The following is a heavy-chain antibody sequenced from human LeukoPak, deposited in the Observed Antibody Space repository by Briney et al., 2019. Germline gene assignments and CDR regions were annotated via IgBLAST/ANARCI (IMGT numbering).Heavy chain of an antibody. D-gene: IGHD3-9*01. V-gene: IGHV1-2*02. Sequence: ASVKVSCKASGYTFTGYYMHWVRQAPGQGPEWMGWINPNSGGTNYAQKFQGRVTMTRDMSTSTVYMELSTLRSDDTAVYFCAKDPRNILTGDYDDFDIWGQGTMVIVSS. J-gene: IGHJ3*02. CDR2: INPNSGGT. CDR1: GYTFTGYY. CDR3: AKDPRNILTGDYDDFDI.